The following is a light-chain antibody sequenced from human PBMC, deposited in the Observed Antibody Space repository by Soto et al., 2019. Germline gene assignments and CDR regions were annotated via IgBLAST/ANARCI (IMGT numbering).Light chain of an antibody. Sequence: IVLTQSPGTLSLSPGERVTLSCRASQGISHRYLAWFQHKVGQAPRLLIYGVSIRAAGIPDRFSGSGSGTDFTLTISRLEPEDFAVYYCQLYSGSPWTFGQGTKVEI. CDR3: QLYSGSPWT. V-gene: IGKV3-20*01. CDR1: QGISHRY. CDR2: GVS. J-gene: IGKJ1*01.